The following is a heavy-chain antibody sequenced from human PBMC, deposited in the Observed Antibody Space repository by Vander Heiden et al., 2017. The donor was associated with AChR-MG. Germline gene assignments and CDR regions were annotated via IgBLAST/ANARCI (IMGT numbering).Heavy chain of an antibody. J-gene: IGHJ4*02. V-gene: IGHV4-39*01. CDR2: IYYSGST. Sequence: QLQLQESGPRLVKPSETLSLTCTVSGGSISRANFYWGWIRQPPGQGLEWIGNIYYSGSTYYNPSLTSRVTIYVDTSKNQFSLRLSSVTAADTAVYYCASLPGRLAAFDHWGLGTLVTVSS. D-gene: IGHD6-19*01. CDR1: GGSISRANFY. CDR3: ASLPGRLAAFDH.